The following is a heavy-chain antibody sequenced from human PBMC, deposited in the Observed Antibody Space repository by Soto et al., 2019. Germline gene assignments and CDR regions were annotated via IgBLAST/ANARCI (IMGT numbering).Heavy chain of an antibody. CDR1: GFTFSSYA. J-gene: IGHJ4*02. CDR3: ARVWNYDILTGYIDY. V-gene: IGHV3-30-3*01. Sequence: PGGSLRLSCAASGFTFSSYAMHWVRQAPGKGLEWVAVISYDGSNKYYADSVKGRFTISRDNSKNTLYLQMNSLRAEDTAVYYCARVWNYDILTGYIDYWGQGTLVTVSS. CDR2: ISYDGSNK. D-gene: IGHD3-9*01.